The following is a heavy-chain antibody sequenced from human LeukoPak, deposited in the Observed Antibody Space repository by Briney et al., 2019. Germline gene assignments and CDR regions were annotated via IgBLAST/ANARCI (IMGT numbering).Heavy chain of an antibody. J-gene: IGHJ4*02. CDR2: ITSSRSYT. Sequence: GGSLRLSCAASGFNFSNYCMNWVRQAPGEGLEWVSSITSSRSYTHYADSVKGRFAISRDNAKNSLYLQMDSLRAEDTAVYYCARSGAVADAADYWGQGILVTVSS. V-gene: IGHV3-21*01. CDR3: ARSGAVADAADY. D-gene: IGHD6-19*01. CDR1: GFNFSNYC.